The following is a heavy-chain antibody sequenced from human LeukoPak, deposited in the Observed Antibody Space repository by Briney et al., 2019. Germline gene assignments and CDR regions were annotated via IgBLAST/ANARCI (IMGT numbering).Heavy chain of an antibody. CDR2: LYDTGIT. J-gene: IGHJ3*02. Sequence: SETLSLTCTVSGGSISVYHWSWIRQPPGKGLEWIGYLYDTGITNYSPSLKSRVTISVDTSNNQISLKLTPVTAADTAIYFCAKEGMGSEATTADGAFDIWGQGTTVTVSS. CDR3: AKEGMGSEATTADGAFDI. V-gene: IGHV4-4*08. CDR1: GGSISVYH. D-gene: IGHD1-26*01.